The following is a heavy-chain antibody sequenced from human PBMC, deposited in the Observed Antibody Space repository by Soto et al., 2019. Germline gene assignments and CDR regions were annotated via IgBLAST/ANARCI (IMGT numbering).Heavy chain of an antibody. V-gene: IGHV3-33*01. Sequence: GGSLRLSCAGAGFTFSSYGIHRVRQGPGKGLEWVAVIWYDGSNKYYADSVKGRFTISRDNSKNTLYLQMNSLRAEDTAVYYCARDRSTGYRTAFQHWGQGTLVTVSS. CDR2: IWYDGSNK. J-gene: IGHJ1*01. D-gene: IGHD6-25*01. CDR1: GFTFSSYG. CDR3: ARDRSTGYRTAFQH.